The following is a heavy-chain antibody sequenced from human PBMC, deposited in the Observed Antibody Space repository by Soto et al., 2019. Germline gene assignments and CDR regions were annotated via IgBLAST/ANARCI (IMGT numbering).Heavy chain of an antibody. J-gene: IGHJ4*02. V-gene: IGHV3-30*18. D-gene: IGHD3-22*01. CDR3: AKDRTYYYDSSGYYDGEYYFDY. CDR2: ISYDGSNK. CDR1: GFTFSSYG. Sequence: QVQLVESGGGVVQPGRSLRLSCAASGFTFSSYGMHWVRQAPGKGLEWVAVISYDGSNKYYADSVKGRFTISRDNSKNTLYLQMNSLRAEDTAVYYCAKDRTYYYDSSGYYDGEYYFDYWGQGTLVTVSS.